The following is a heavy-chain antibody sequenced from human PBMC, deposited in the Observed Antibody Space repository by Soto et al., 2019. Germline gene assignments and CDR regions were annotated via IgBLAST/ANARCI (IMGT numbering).Heavy chain of an antibody. J-gene: IGHJ4*02. CDR3: AKRTREGSSRWFDY. Sequence: GGSLRLSCAASGFTFSNYAMSWVRQAPGKGLEWVSTISDSGGGTYYPDSVKGRFTISRDSSKNTLFLQMNSLRAGDTAIYYCAKRTREGSSRWFDYWGQGTLVTVSS. D-gene: IGHD6-13*01. CDR1: GFTFSNYA. V-gene: IGHV3-23*01. CDR2: ISDSGGGT.